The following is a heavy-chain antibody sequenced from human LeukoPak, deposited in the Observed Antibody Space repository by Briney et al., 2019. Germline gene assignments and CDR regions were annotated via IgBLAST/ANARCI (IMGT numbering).Heavy chain of an antibody. D-gene: IGHD6-13*01. CDR3: ARVGIAAPQGDY. J-gene: IGHJ4*02. Sequence: ASVKVSCKASGYTFTSYYMHWVRQAPGQGLEWMGIINPSGGSTSYAQKFQGRVTMTRDTSTSTVYMELSSLRSEDTAVCYCARVGIAAPQGDYWGQGTLVTVSS. V-gene: IGHV1-46*01. CDR1: GYTFTSYY. CDR2: INPSGGST.